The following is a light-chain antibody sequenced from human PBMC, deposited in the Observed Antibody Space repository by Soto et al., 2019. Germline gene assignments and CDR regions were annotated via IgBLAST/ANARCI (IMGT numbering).Light chain of an antibody. CDR3: QKFNNYPLT. CDR2: SAS. Sequence: LTQSPATLSLSPGERATLAWRASQSVSSSYLAWYQHKPGKAPRLLIDSASTLQSGVPSRFSGSRSGTEFTLTISSLQPEDIATYYCQKFNNYPLTFGPGTKVDIK. V-gene: IGKV1-9*01. J-gene: IGKJ3*01. CDR1: QSVSSSY.